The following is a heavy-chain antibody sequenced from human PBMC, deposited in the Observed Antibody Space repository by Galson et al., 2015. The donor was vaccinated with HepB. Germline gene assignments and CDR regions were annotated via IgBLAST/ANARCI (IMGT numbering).Heavy chain of an antibody. D-gene: IGHD6-13*01. CDR1: GYSFTSYW. V-gene: IGHV5-51*01. CDR2: IYPGDSDT. J-gene: IGHJ6*02. CDR3: ARTAEAAAGYYGMDV. Sequence: QSGAEVKKPGESLKISCKGSGYSFTSYWIGWVRQMPGKGLEWMGIIYPGDSDTRYSPSFQGQVTISADKSISTAYLQWSSLKASDTAMYYCARTAEAAAGYYGMDVWGQGTTVTVSS.